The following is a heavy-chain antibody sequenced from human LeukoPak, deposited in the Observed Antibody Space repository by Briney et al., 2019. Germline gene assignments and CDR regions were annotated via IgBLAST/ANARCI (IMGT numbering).Heavy chain of an antibody. V-gene: IGHV4-34*01. Sequence: KTSETLSLTCAVYGGSFSGYYWSWIRQPPGKGLEWIGEIKHTGDTNNNPSLKSRVTISVDTSKSQFSLKLSSVTAAETAVYYCAREVGIRDYYYGMDVWGQGTTVTVSS. CDR3: AREVGIRDYYYGMDV. CDR2: IKHTGDT. CDR1: GGSFSGYY. J-gene: IGHJ6*02. D-gene: IGHD1-1*01.